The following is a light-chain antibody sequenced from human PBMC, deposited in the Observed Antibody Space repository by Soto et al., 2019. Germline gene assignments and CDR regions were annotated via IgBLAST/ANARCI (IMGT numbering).Light chain of an antibody. V-gene: IGLV2-14*03. CDR2: AVT. CDR1: SRDVGDYNY. Sequence: QSALTQPASVSGSPGQSITISCTGTSRDVGDYNYVTWYQQHPGKAPKVIIYAVTNRPSGFSNRFSGSKSGNTASLSISGLQAEDEADYYCSSYRSGNTPFVFGTGTKLTVL. CDR3: SSYRSGNTPFV. J-gene: IGLJ1*01.